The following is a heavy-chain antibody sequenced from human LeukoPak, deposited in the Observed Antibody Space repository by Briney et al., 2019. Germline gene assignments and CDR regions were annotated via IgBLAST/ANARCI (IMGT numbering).Heavy chain of an antibody. V-gene: IGHV4-39*07. J-gene: IGHJ4*02. Sequence: SETLSLTCTVSGGSISSSSYYWGWIRQPPGKGLEWIGSIYYSGSTYYNPSLKSRVTISVDTSKNQFSLKLSSVTAADTAVYYCARGRGSSGYYGPAFDYWGQGTLVTVSS. CDR2: IYYSGST. CDR1: GGSISSSSYY. CDR3: ARGRGSSGYYGPAFDY. D-gene: IGHD3-22*01.